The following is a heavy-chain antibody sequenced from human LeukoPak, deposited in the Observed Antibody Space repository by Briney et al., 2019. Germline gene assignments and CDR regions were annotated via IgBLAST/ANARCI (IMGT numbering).Heavy chain of an antibody. CDR3: ARHAKAYGSSCDY. Sequence: GESLKISCKGSGYSFPSYWIAWVRQVPGKGLEWMGRIDPSDSYTNYSPSFQGHVTISADKSFSTAYLQWTSLKASDTAMYYRARHAKAYGSSCDYWGQGTLVTVSS. D-gene: IGHD6-13*01. V-gene: IGHV5-10-1*01. CDR2: IDPSDSYT. CDR1: GYSFPSYW. J-gene: IGHJ4*02.